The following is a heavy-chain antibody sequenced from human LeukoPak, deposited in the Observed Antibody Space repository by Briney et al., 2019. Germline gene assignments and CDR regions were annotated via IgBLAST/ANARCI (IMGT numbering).Heavy chain of an antibody. J-gene: IGHJ4*02. CDR1: GGSTSSSSYY. CDR3: ARDPLPADY. Sequence: SETLSLTCTVSGGSTSSSSYYWGWIRQPPGKGLEWIGSIYYSGSTYYNPSLKSRVTISVDTSKNQFSLKLRSVTAADTAVYYCARDPLPADYWGQGTLVTVSS. V-gene: IGHV4-39*02. CDR2: IYYSGST.